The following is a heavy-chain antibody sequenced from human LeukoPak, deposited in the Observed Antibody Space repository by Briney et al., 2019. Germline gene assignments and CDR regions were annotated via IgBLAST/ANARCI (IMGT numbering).Heavy chain of an antibody. Sequence: GGSLRLSCAASGFTFSSYAMSWVRQAPGKGLEWVSAITGSGGSTYYADSVKGRFTISRDNSKNTLYLQMNSLRAEDTAVYYCAKALEPMIVAAAFDIWGQGTMVTVSS. D-gene: IGHD3-22*01. J-gene: IGHJ3*02. V-gene: IGHV3-23*01. CDR3: AKALEPMIVAAAFDI. CDR1: GFTFSSYA. CDR2: ITGSGGST.